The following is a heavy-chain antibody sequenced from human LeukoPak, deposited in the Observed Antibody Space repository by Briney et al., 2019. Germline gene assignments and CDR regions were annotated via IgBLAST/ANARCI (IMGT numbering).Heavy chain of an antibody. D-gene: IGHD3-22*01. CDR3: AGWYYDSSGYPSDAFDI. V-gene: IGHV4-34*01. CDR1: GGSFSGYY. CDR2: INHSGST. J-gene: IGHJ3*02. Sequence: SETLSLTCAVYGGSFSGYYWSWIRQPPGKGLEWIGEINHSGSTNYNPSLKSRVTISVDTSKNQFSLKLSSVTAADTAVYYCAGWYYDSSGYPSDAFDIWGRGTMVTVSS.